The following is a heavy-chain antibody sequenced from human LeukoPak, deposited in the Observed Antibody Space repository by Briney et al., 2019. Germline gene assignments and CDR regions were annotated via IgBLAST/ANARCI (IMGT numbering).Heavy chain of an antibody. CDR3: ARGATLVVVAATYDFDY. CDR2: INHSGST. J-gene: IGHJ4*02. V-gene: IGHV4-34*01. Sequence: PSETLSLTCAVYGGSFSGYYWSWIRQPPGKGLEWIGEINHSGSTNYNPSLKSRVTISVDTSKNQFSLKLSSVTAADTAVYYCARGATLVVVAATYDFDYWGQGTLVTVSS. CDR1: GGSFSGYY. D-gene: IGHD2-15*01.